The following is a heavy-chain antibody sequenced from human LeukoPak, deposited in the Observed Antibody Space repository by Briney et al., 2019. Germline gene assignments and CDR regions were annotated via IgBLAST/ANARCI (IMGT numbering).Heavy chain of an antibody. J-gene: IGHJ4*02. Sequence: GGSLRLLCAASGFTFSSFVMIWVGQAPGKGLEWVSAISGCGGSTYYADFVTGRCTISRDNSKNTLYLQMNSLRAEDTAVYYFAREGGYYRFDEGNYDYWGQGTLVTVSS. CDR1: GFTFSSFV. CDR2: ISGCGGST. D-gene: IGHD3-3*01. CDR3: AREGGYYRFDEGNYDY. V-gene: IGHV3-23*01.